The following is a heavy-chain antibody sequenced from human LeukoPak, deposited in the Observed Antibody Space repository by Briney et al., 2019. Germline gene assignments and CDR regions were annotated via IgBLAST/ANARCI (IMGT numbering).Heavy chain of an antibody. Sequence: GGSLRICGATSGFTFSSYWMHWVRQAPGKGLVWVSRIKSDRSSTSYADSVKGRFTISRDNAKNALYLQMNSLRAEDTAVYYCASRDIVLMVYASKKPDAFDIWGQGTMVTVSS. CDR2: IKSDRSST. J-gene: IGHJ3*02. V-gene: IGHV3-74*01. D-gene: IGHD2-8*01. CDR3: ASRDIVLMVYASKKPDAFDI. CDR1: GFTFSSYW.